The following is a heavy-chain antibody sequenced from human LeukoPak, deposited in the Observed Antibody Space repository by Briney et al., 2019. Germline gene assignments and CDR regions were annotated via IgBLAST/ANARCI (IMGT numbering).Heavy chain of an antibody. J-gene: IGHJ5*02. D-gene: IGHD4-17*01. CDR2: ITYSGST. V-gene: IGHV4-59*12. CDR1: GGSINNYY. Sequence: SETLSLTCTVSGGSINNYYWSWIRQPPGKRLEWIGRITYSGSTNYNPSLKSRVTISVGTSSNQFSLKLSSVTAVDTAMYYCARSPVMYGEFGGRFDPWGQGALVTVSS. CDR3: ARSPVMYGEFGGRFDP.